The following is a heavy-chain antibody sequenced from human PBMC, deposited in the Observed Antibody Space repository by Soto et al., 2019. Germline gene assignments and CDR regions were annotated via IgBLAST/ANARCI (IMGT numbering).Heavy chain of an antibody. CDR2: ISGSNGAT. Sequence: ASVKVSCKFSGYSFINYGMTWVRQAPGQGLEWMGWISGSNGATNYAQRFQGRVTLTTDTYTNTAYMELRSLRLDDTAVYYCARDPTWLIINGNWFDCWGQGTLVTVSS. D-gene: IGHD5-12*01. CDR3: ARDPTWLIINGNWFDC. J-gene: IGHJ5*01. CDR1: GYSFINYG. V-gene: IGHV1-18*04.